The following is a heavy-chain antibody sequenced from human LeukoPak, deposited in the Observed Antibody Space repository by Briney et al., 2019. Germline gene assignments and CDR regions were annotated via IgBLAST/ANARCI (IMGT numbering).Heavy chain of an antibody. V-gene: IGHV3-21*01. CDR3: ARNGDCAHAFDI. D-gene: IGHD3-10*01. Sequence: GGSLRLSCAASGLTFSSYGMSWVRQAPGKGLEWVASICSSSSYIYYADSVKGRFTISRANAKNSLYLQMNSLRAEDTAVYYCARNGDCAHAFDIWGQGTMVTVSS. CDR1: GLTFSSYG. CDR2: ICSSSSYI. J-gene: IGHJ3*02.